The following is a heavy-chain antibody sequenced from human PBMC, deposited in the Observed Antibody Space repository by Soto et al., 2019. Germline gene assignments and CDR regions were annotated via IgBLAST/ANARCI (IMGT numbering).Heavy chain of an antibody. CDR2: ISADSGYT. V-gene: IGHV1-18*01. CDR1: GYIFTTYG. Sequence: QIQLVLFGGEVARPGASVTVSCEASGYIFTTYGLSWVRQTPAHGLEWMGWISADSGYTQYAQFFQGRFTMTRDTSRNKVNMTLRDLTSGDTGIYYCARDRPPGSLYGMDAGGQGTAVPVSS. CDR3: ARDRPPGSLYGMDA. J-gene: IGHJ6*02.